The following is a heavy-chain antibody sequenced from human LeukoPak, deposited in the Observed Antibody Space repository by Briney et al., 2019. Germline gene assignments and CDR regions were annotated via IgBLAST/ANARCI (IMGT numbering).Heavy chain of an antibody. D-gene: IGHD3-9*01. CDR1: GYTFTGYY. CDR3: ARGRHDILTGPNYYFDY. J-gene: IGHJ4*02. CDR2: INPNSGGT. Sequence: GASVKVSCKASGYTFTGYYMHWVRQAPGQGLEWMGWINPNSGGTNYAQKFQGRVTMTRDTSISTAYMELSRLRSDDTAVYYCARGRHDILTGPNYYFDYWGQGTLVTVSS. V-gene: IGHV1-2*02.